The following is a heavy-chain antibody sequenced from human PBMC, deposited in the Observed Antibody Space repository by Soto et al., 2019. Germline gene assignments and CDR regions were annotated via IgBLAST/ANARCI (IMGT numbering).Heavy chain of an antibody. CDR3: ARHVNLPLAGTGFDY. Sequence: SETLSLTCTVSGGSISGYYWSRLRQPPGKGLEWIGYIYNIGSTNYNPSLRSRVTMSIDTSQEQFSLKLSSVTATDTAVYYCARHVNLPLAGTGFDYWGQGTLVTVSS. J-gene: IGHJ4*02. V-gene: IGHV4-59*08. CDR2: IYNIGST. D-gene: IGHD6-19*01. CDR1: GGSISGYY.